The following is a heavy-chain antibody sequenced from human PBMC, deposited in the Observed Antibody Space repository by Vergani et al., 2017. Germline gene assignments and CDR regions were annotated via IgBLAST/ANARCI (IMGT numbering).Heavy chain of an antibody. CDR1: GGSFSGYY. D-gene: IGHD6-19*01. CDR3: ARHSXVEWLVKLGWIDP. J-gene: IGHJ5*02. Sequence: QVQLQQWGAGLLKPSETLSLTCAVYGGSFSGYYWGWIRQPPGKGLEWIASIYYSGSTYYNPSLKSRVTISVDTSKNQFSLKLSSVTAADTAVYFCARHSXVEWLVKLGWIDPWGQGILVTVSS. CDR2: IYYSGST. V-gene: IGHV4-34*01.